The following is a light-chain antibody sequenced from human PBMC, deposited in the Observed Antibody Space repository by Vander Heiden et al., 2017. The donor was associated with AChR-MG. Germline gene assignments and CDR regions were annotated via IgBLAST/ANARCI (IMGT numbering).Light chain of an antibody. V-gene: IGKV3-20*01. CDR1: QSVSSSY. J-gene: IGKJ4*01. Sequence: EIVFTQSPGTVSLSPRERDTRSCRASQSVSSSYLAWYQQKPGQAPRLLIYGASSRATGIPDRFSGSGSGTDFTLTISRLEPEDFAVYYCQQEGSSPFTFGGRTKVEIK. CDR2: GAS. CDR3: QQEGSSPFT.